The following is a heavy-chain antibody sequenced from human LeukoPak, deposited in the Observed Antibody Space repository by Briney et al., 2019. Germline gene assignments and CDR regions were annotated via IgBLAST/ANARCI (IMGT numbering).Heavy chain of an antibody. J-gene: IGHJ4*02. D-gene: IGHD3-10*01. CDR2: ISNDGIKK. Sequence: PGGSLRLSCVGSGFSFSTYGMHWVRRAPGKGLEWVAVISNDGIKKYYVDSVKGRFTISRDNSKHTLYLQMDSLRTEDTAVYYCAVIYGSGNYFVDYWGQGTLVTVSS. V-gene: IGHV3-30*03. CDR1: GFSFSTYG. CDR3: AVIYGSGNYFVDY.